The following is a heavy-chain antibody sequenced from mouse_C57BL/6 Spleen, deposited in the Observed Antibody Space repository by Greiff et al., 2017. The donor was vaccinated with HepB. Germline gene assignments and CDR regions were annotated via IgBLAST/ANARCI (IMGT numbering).Heavy chain of an antibody. D-gene: IGHD4-1*01. J-gene: IGHJ2*01. CDR3: ARHRNWDVDYCNY. Sequence: DVMLVESGGGLVKPGGSLKLSCAASGFTFSSYTMSWVRQTPEKRLEWVATISGGGGNTYYPDSVKGRFTISRDNAKNTLYLQMSSLRSEDTALYYCARHRNWDVDYCNYWGQGTTLTVSS. V-gene: IGHV5-9*01. CDR2: ISGGGGNT. CDR1: GFTFSSYT.